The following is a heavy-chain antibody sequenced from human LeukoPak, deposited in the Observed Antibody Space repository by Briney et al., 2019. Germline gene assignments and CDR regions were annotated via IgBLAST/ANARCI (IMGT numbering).Heavy chain of an antibody. CDR1: GGSFSGYY. D-gene: IGHD3-10*01. CDR3: ARLVRGSDNWFDP. Sequence: PSETLSLTCAVYGGSFSGYYWSWIRQPPGKGLEWIGEINHSGSTNYNPSLKSRVTISVDTSKNQFSLKLSSVTAADTAVYYCARLVRGSDNWFDPWGQGTLVTVSS. J-gene: IGHJ5*02. V-gene: IGHV4-34*01. CDR2: INHSGST.